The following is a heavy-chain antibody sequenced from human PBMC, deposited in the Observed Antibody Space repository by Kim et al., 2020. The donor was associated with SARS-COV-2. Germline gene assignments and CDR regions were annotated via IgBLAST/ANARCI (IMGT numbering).Heavy chain of an antibody. CDR1: GFTISSYG. D-gene: IGHD3-10*01. CDR3: ARDFRFGEDDAFDI. V-gene: IGHV3-33*01. CDR2: IWYDGSNK. J-gene: IGHJ3*02. Sequence: GGSLRLSCAASGFTISSYGMHWVRQAPGKGLEWVAVIWYDGSNKYYADSVKGRFTISRDNSKNTLYLQMNSLRAEDTAVYYCARDFRFGEDDAFDIWGQGTMVTVSS.